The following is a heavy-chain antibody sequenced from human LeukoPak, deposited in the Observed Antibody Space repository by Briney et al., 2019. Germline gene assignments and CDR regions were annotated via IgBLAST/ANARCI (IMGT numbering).Heavy chain of an antibody. CDR1: GYTFTSYD. CDR2: MNPNSGNT. CDR3: ARRYWGSYPTGDSYYFDY. V-gene: IGHV1-8*01. D-gene: IGHD2-8*02. J-gene: IGHJ4*02. Sequence: ASVKVSCKASGYTFTSYDINWVRQATGQGHEWMGWMNPNSGNTGYAQKFQGRVTMTRNTSISTAYMELSSLRSEDTAVYYCARRYWGSYPTGDSYYFDYWGQGTLVTVSS.